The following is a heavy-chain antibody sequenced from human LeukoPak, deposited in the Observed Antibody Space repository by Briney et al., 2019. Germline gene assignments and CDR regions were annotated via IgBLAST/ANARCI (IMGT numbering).Heavy chain of an antibody. D-gene: IGHD1-14*01. J-gene: IGHJ3*02. V-gene: IGHV1-2*06. CDR3: ARDARTGAFDI. Sequence: ASVKVSCKASGYTFTGYYMHWVRQAPGQGLEWMGRINPNSGGTNYAQKFQGRVTMTRDTSTSTVYMELSSLRSEDTAVYYCARDARTGAFDIWGQGTMVTVSS. CDR1: GYTFTGYY. CDR2: INPNSGGT.